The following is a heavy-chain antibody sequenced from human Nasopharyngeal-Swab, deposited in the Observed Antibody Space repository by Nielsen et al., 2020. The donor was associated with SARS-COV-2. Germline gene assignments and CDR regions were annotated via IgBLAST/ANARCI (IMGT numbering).Heavy chain of an antibody. Sequence: GESLNISCAASGFSFSTYWMTWVRQAPGKGLEWVANIKQDGSEKYYVESVKGRFTVSRDNPKNLLYLQVNSLRAEDTAVYYCARQGVFVPAYFHQYYMDVWGKGTTVTVSS. CDR3: ARQGVFVPAYFHQYYMDV. J-gene: IGHJ6*03. D-gene: IGHD3-16*02. V-gene: IGHV3-7*03. CDR1: GFSFSTYW. CDR2: IKQDGSEK.